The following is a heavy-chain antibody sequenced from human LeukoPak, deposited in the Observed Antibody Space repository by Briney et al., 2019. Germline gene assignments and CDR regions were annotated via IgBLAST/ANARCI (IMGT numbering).Heavy chain of an antibody. CDR1: GFTFSSYG. V-gene: IGHV3-33*01. D-gene: IGHD2-2*01. CDR3: AREGGYCSSTSCPLNYYYYGMDV. CDR2: IWYDGSNK. J-gene: IGHJ6*04. Sequence: GRSLRLSCAASGFTFSSYGMHWVPEAPRKGVEGGAVIWYDGSNKYYTDSVKGRFTISRDNSKNTLYLQMNSLRAEDTAVYYCAREGGYCSSTSCPLNYYYYGMDVWGKGTTVTVSS.